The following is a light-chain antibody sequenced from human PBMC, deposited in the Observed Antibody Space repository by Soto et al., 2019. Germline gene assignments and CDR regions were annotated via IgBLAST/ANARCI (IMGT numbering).Light chain of an antibody. CDR1: SSDVGSSNL. J-gene: IGLJ1*01. V-gene: IGLV2-23*01. CDR2: EGS. CDR3: CSFAGSRSYV. Sequence: QSALTQPASVSGSPGQSITISCTGTSSDVGSSNLVSWYQQHPGKGPKLLIYEGSERPSGVSDRFSGSKSGNTASLTVSGLQAEDEADYYCCSFAGSRSYVFGTGTKLTVL.